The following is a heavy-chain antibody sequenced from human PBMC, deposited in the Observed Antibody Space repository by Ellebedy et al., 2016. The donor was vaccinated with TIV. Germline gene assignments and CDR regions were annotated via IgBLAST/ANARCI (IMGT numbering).Heavy chain of an antibody. CDR3: ARQFWSGYYPYYYYGMDV. CDR2: ISSSSSTI. V-gene: IGHV3-48*02. D-gene: IGHD3-3*02. CDR1: GFTFSSYS. J-gene: IGHJ6*02. Sequence: GESLKISCAASGFTFSSYSMNWVRQAPGKGLEWVSYISSSSSTIYYADSVKGRFTISRDNAKHALYLQMNTLRDEDTAVYYCARQFWSGYYPYYYYGMDVWGQGTTVTVSS.